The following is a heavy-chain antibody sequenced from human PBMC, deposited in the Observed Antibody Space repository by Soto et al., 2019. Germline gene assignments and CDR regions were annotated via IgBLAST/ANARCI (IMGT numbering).Heavy chain of an antibody. J-gene: IGHJ5*02. CDR3: ATSGAPEGDWFDP. D-gene: IGHD3-16*01. Sequence: LRLSCSASGFTISAYTMGWIRHLPGEGLEWIGFVYYSGITDYNPSLKSRSFISADTSKSQFFLTLNSVTAADTAVYYCATSGAPEGDWFDPWGRGILVTVSS. CDR1: GFTISAYT. CDR2: VYYSGIT. V-gene: IGHV4-31*02.